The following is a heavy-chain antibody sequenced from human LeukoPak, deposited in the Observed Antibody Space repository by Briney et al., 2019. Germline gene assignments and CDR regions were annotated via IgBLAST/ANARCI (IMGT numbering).Heavy chain of an antibody. V-gene: IGHV4-4*07. J-gene: IGHJ5*02. CDR1: GGSISSYH. Sequence: SETLSLTCSVSGGSISSYHWSWIRQPAGKGLEWIGRINSAGSTNYNPSLKSRVTMSVDTSEKQFSLKLSSVTAADTAVYYCARDSSGTLSGGGWFDPWGQGTLVTVSS. D-gene: IGHD6-19*01. CDR3: ARDSSGTLSGGGWFDP. CDR2: INSAGST.